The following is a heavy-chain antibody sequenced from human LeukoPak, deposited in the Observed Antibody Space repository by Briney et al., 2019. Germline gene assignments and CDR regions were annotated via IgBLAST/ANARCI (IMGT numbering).Heavy chain of an antibody. CDR2: IKSKTDGGAT. CDR1: GFTFSNAW. V-gene: IGHV3-15*01. CDR3: TRDWFDS. J-gene: IGHJ5*01. Sequence: KPGGSLRLSCAASGFTFSNAWLTWVRQAPGEGLEWVGRIKSKTDGGATDYSTPAKGRFTISRDDSKNNLYLQMSNLKTEDTAIYYCTRDWFDSWGQGTLVTVSS.